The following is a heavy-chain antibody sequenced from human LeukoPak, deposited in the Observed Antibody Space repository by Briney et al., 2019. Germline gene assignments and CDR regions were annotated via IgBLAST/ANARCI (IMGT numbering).Heavy chain of an antibody. Sequence: GGSLRLSCAASGFTFSSYSMNWVRQAPGKGLEWVSSISSSSSYIYYADSVKGRFTISRDNAKNSLYLQMNSLRAEDTAIYYCARTGGYSYGGPGFWGQGTLVTVSS. CDR3: ARTGGYSYGGPGF. V-gene: IGHV3-21*01. D-gene: IGHD5-18*01. CDR2: ISSSSSYI. CDR1: GFTFSSYS. J-gene: IGHJ4*02.